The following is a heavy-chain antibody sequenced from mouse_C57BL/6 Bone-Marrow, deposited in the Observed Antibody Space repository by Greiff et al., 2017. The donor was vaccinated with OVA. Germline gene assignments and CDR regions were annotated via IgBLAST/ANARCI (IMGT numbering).Heavy chain of an antibody. V-gene: IGHV1-19*01. CDR1: GYTFNDYY. Sequence: EVQLQQSGPVLVKPGASVKMSCKASGYTFNDYYMNWVKQSHGKSLEWIGVINPYNGGTSYNQKFKGKATLTVDKSSNTASLALHRLPSAASAVFSSARDGYGRGDWGQGTTLTVSS. CDR2: INPYNGGT. CDR3: ARDGYGRGD. J-gene: IGHJ2*01. D-gene: IGHD1-2*01.